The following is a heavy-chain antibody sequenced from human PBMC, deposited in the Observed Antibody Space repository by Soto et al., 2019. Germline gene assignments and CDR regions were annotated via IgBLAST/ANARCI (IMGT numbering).Heavy chain of an antibody. D-gene: IGHD2-15*01. CDR2: IYYSGST. V-gene: IGHV4-30-4*01. J-gene: IGHJ4*02. Sequence: QVQLQESGPGLVKPSQTLSLTCTVSGGSISSGDYYWSWIRQPPGKGLEWIGYIYYSGSTYYNPSLKSRVTISVDTSKNQFSLKLSSVTAADTAVYYCARSCSGGSCYEGRSSLFDYWGQGTLVTVSS. CDR1: GGSISSGDYY. CDR3: ARSCSGGSCYEGRSSLFDY.